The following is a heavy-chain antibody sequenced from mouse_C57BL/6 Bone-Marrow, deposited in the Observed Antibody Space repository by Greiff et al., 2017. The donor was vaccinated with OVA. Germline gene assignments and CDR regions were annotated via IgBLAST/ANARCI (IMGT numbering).Heavy chain of an antibody. D-gene: IGHD4-1*01. CDR1: GFNIKDDY. V-gene: IGHV14-4*01. Sequence: VQLQQSGAELVRPGASVKLSCTASGFNIKDDYMHWVKQRPEQGLEWIGWIDPENGDTEYASKFQGKATITADTSSNTAYLQLSSLTSEDTAVYYCTSFSWDGFDYWGQGTTLTVSS. CDR3: TSFSWDGFDY. CDR2: IDPENGDT. J-gene: IGHJ2*01.